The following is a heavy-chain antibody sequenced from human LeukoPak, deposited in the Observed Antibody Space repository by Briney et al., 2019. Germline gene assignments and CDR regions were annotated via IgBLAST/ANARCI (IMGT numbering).Heavy chain of an antibody. V-gene: IGHV3-30-3*01. D-gene: IGHD3-10*01. Sequence: GGSLRLSCAASGFTFSSYAMHWVRQAPGKGLEWVAVISYDGSNKYYADSVKGRFTISRDNSKNTLYLQMNSLRAEDTAVCYCARERGSGSYYIAPFDYWGQGTLVTVSS. CDR1: GFTFSSYA. CDR2: ISYDGSNK. J-gene: IGHJ4*02. CDR3: ARERGSGSYYIAPFDY.